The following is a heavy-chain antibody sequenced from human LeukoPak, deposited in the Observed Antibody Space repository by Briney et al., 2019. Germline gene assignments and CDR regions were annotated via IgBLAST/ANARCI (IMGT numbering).Heavy chain of an antibody. CDR2: ISVFYGHT. V-gene: IGHV1-18*01. CDR3: VREVSAANAGYMDV. J-gene: IGHJ6*03. Sequence: ASVKVSCKASGYTFTNYGISWVRQAPGQGLEWMGWISVFYGHTNYSQSFQGRLTMTTHTSTSTAYLELRSLRSDDTAVYYCVREVSAANAGYMDVWGTGTTVTVSS. D-gene: IGHD6-13*01. CDR1: GYTFTNYG.